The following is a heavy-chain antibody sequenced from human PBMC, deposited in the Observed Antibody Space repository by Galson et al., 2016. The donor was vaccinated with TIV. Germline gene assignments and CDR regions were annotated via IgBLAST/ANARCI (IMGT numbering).Heavy chain of an antibody. CDR2: ISLSGTTA. Sequence: MSWVRPAPGKGLEWVSGISLSGTTAYYADSVRGRFTISRDNSRYTVYLQMNSLRAEDTAVYYCAKPEGDGDYSLGAAFDFWGQGTMVSVSS. V-gene: IGHV3-23*01. J-gene: IGHJ3*01. CDR3: AKPEGDGDYSLGAAFDF. D-gene: IGHD4-17*01.